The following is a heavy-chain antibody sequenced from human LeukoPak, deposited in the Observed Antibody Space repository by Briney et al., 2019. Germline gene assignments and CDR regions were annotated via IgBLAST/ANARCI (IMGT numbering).Heavy chain of an antibody. D-gene: IGHD4-17*01. Sequence: SETLSLTCAVYGGSFSGYYWSWIRQPPAKGLEWIGEINHSGSTNYNPSLKSRVTISVDTSKNQFSLKLSSVTAADTAVYYCARVSGDYRPPYDYWGQGTLVTVSS. CDR2: INHSGST. V-gene: IGHV4-34*01. CDR1: GGSFSGYY. CDR3: ARVSGDYRPPYDY. J-gene: IGHJ4*02.